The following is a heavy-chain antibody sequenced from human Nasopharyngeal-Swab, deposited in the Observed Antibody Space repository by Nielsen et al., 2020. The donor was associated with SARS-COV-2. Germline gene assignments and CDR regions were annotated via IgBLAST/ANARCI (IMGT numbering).Heavy chain of an antibody. J-gene: IGHJ4*01. V-gene: IGHV1-2*06. Sequence: ASVKVSCKASGYTFTGYYMHWVRQAPGQGLEWMGRINPNSGGTNYAQKFQGRVTMTRDTSISTAYMELSRLRSDDTAVFYCARGPVDGSGILHYWGHGTLVTVSS. CDR1: GYTFTGYY. D-gene: IGHD3-10*01. CDR2: INPNSGGT. CDR3: ARGPVDGSGILHY.